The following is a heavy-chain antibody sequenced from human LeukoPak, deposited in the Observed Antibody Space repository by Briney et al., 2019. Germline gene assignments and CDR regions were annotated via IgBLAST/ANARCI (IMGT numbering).Heavy chain of an antibody. D-gene: IGHD6-13*01. CDR1: GYTFTTYY. CDR2: INPSVGST. CDR3: ARGWPSSSFIRGTFDL. Sequence: ASVTVSCKACGYTFTTYYVHWVRQAPGQGGEGMGIINPSVGSTIYAQSFHGRVTITRDTSTSTVYMDLSSLRSEDSAVYYCARGWPSSSFIRGTFDLWGQGTLVTVSS. V-gene: IGHV1-46*01. J-gene: IGHJ5*02.